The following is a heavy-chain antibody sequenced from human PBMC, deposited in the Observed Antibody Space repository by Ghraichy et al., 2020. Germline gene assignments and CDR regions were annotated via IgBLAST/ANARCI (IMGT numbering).Heavy chain of an antibody. J-gene: IGHJ4*02. D-gene: IGHD6-13*01. CDR2: IKRKTDGGTT. V-gene: IGHV3-15*01. CDR3: TTGGCIWDSSCWYG. Sequence: GESLNISCAASGFTFSNAWMSWVRQAPGKGLEWIGRIKRKTDGGTTDYAAPMKGKFTISRDDSKNTLYLQMNSLKTEDTAVYYCTTGGCIWDSSCWYGWGQGTLVTVCS. CDR1: GFTFSNAW.